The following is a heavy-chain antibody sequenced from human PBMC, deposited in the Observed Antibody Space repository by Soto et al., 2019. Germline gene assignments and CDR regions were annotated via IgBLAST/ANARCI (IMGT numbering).Heavy chain of an antibody. CDR2: ISAYNGNT. CDR1: GYTFTSYG. CDR3: ARDCGGDCPDMAFDI. Sequence: GASVKVSCKASGYTFTSYGISWVRQAPGQGLEWMGWISAYNGNTNYAQKFQGRVTMTTDTSASTAYMELRSLRSDDTAVYYCARDCGGDCPDMAFDIWGQGTMVTVSS. J-gene: IGHJ3*02. D-gene: IGHD2-21*01. V-gene: IGHV1-18*01.